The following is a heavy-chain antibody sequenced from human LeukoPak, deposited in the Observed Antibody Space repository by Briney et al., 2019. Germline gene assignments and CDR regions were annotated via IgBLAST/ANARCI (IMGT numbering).Heavy chain of an antibody. CDR3: ARDQRPYCGGECYCAIDL. CDR1: GFTFSSHS. Sequence: GSLRLSFEASGFTFSSHSMTWVRQAPGKTLEWISYIGHTGSPAHYADSVRGRFTISRDNAKNSLYLQMNSLTVEDTAVYYCARDQRPYCGGECYCAIDLWGRGTLVTVSS. D-gene: IGHD2-21*01. J-gene: IGHJ3*01. V-gene: IGHV3-48*01. CDR2: IGHTGSPA.